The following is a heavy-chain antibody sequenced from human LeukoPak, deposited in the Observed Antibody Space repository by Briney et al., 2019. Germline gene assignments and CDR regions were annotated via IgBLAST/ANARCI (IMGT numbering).Heavy chain of an antibody. CDR1: GNRFTSYW. V-gene: IGHV5-51*01. Sequence: GEFLKISCKGSGNRFTSYWIGWVRQMPGKGLEWMGIIYFGDSHTRYSPSFQGQVTISADKSISTAYLQWSSLKASDTAIYYCATSAGSSSSWEFDYWGQGTLVTVSS. CDR3: ATSAGSSSSWEFDY. J-gene: IGHJ4*02. D-gene: IGHD6-13*01. CDR2: IYFGDSHT.